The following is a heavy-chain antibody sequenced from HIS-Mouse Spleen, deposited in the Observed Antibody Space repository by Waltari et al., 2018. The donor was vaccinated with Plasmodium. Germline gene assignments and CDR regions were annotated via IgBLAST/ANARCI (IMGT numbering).Heavy chain of an antibody. D-gene: IGHD6-13*01. CDR1: GYTFTGYY. Sequence: QVQLVQSGAAVNKPGASVTVSCKASGYTFTGYYMHWVRQAPGQGLEWMGWINPNSGGTNYAQKFQGRVTMTRDTSISTAYMELSRLRSDDTAVYYCARVLGYKAAAGTFVEYFQHWGQGTLVTVSS. CDR2: INPNSGGT. V-gene: IGHV1-2*02. CDR3: ARVLGYKAAAGTFVEYFQH. J-gene: IGHJ1*01.